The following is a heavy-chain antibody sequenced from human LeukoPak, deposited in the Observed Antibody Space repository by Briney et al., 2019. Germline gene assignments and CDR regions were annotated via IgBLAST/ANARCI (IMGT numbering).Heavy chain of an antibody. CDR3: TRSRRDGNDY. CDR1: GFTFSSSW. V-gene: IGHV3-7*01. CDR2: INEDGSAK. D-gene: IGHD5-24*01. J-gene: IGHJ4*02. Sequence: GGSLRLSCAASGFTFSSSWMSWVRQAPGKGLEWVANINEDGSAKYYVDSVMGRFTFSRDNAKRSLDLQVNSLRAEDTAVYYCTRSRRDGNDYWGQGTLVTVSS.